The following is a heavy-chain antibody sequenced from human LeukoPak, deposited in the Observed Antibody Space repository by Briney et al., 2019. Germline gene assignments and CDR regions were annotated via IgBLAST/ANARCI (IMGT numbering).Heavy chain of an antibody. D-gene: IGHD3-3*01. Sequence: ASVKVSCKASGYTFTSYGINWVRQAPGQGLEWMGWISGYNGNTNYAQKFQGRVTMTTDTSTSTAYMELRSLRSDDTAVYYCAREITQSGGYDFWSGYYPGDYYYMDVWGKGTTVSVSS. CDR3: AREITQSGGYDFWSGYYPGDYYYMDV. J-gene: IGHJ6*03. CDR2: ISGYNGNT. CDR1: GYTFTSYG. V-gene: IGHV1-18*01.